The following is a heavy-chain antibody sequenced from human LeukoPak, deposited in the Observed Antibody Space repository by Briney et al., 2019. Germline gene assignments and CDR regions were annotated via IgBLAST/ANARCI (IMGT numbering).Heavy chain of an antibody. CDR2: IKSAGSSI. CDR1: GFTFSSYW. CDR3: ARDLDYGGRSNFDY. V-gene: IGHV3-74*03. D-gene: IGHD4-23*01. J-gene: IGHJ4*02. Sequence: GGSLRLSCAASGFTFSSYWMHWVRQAPGKGLVWVSRIKSAGSSIMYADSVKGRFTISRDNAKNTLYLQMNSLRAEDTAVYYCARDLDYGGRSNFDYWGQGTLVTVSS.